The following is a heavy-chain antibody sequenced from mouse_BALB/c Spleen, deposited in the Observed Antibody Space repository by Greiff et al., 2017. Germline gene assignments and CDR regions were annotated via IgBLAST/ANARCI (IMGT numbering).Heavy chain of an antibody. CDR2: ISSGGST. CDR3: ASSIVTVPYYAMDY. V-gene: IGHV5-6-5*01. Sequence: EVKLVESGGGLVKPGGSLKLSCAASGFTFSSYAMSWVRQTPEKRLEWVASISSGGSTYYPDSVKGRFTISRDNARNILYLQMSSLRSEDTAMYYCASSIVTVPYYAMDYWGQGTSVTVSS. CDR1: GFTFSSYA. J-gene: IGHJ4*01. D-gene: IGHD2-12*01.